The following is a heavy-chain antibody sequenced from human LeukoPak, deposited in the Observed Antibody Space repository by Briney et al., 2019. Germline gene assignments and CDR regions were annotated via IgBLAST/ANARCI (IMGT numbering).Heavy chain of an antibody. CDR2: ISGSGGST. V-gene: IGHV3-23*01. J-gene: IGHJ4*02. D-gene: IGHD2-2*01. CDR1: GFTFSSYA. CDR3: AKSPRPHIVVVPSYFDY. Sequence: GGSLRLSCVASGFTFSSYAMSWVRQAPGKGLEWVSAISGSGGSTYYADSVKGRFTISRDNSKNTLYLQMNSLRAEDTAVYYCAKSPRPHIVVVPSYFDYWGQGTLVTVSS.